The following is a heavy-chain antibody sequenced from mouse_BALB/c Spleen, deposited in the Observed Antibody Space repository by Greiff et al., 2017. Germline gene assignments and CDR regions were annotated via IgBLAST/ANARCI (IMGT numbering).Heavy chain of an antibody. V-gene: IGHV5-17*02. D-gene: IGHD2-1*01. CDR2: ISSGSSTI. CDR3: ARSLYGNYFYYYAMDY. Sequence: EVKVVESGGGLVQPGGSRKLSCAASGFTFSSFGMHWVRQAPEKGLEWVAYISSGSSTIYYADTVKGRFTISRDNPKNTLFLQMTSLRSEDTAMYYCARSLYGNYFYYYAMDYWGQGTSVTVSS. CDR1: GFTFSSFG. J-gene: IGHJ4*01.